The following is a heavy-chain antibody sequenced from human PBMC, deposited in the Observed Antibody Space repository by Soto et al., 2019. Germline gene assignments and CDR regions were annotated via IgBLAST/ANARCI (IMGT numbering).Heavy chain of an antibody. V-gene: IGHV4-38-2*01. Sequence: KPSETLSLTXDVSGYSISGDYYWAWIRQPPGKGLEWIASISHSGSAYSNPSLKSRVAISVDSTRNHFSLTMKFVTAADTAVYYCARGVAVAGRAFDSWGQGTLVTVSS. CDR1: GYSISGDYY. CDR2: ISHSGSA. D-gene: IGHD6-19*01. J-gene: IGHJ4*02. CDR3: ARGVAVAGRAFDS.